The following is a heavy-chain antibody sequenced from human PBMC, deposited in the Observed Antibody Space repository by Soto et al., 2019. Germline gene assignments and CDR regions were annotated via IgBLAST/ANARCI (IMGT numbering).Heavy chain of an antibody. CDR1: GFTFSSYA. Sequence: GGSLRLSCAASGFTFSSYAMSWVRQAPGKGLEWVSAVSGSGGSTYYADSVKGRFTISRDNSKNTLYLQMNSLRAEDTAVYYCAKDLTDVISGRNYFDYWGQGTLVTVSS. D-gene: IGHD3-10*01. J-gene: IGHJ4*02. V-gene: IGHV3-23*01. CDR3: AKDLTDVISGRNYFDY. CDR2: VSGSGGST.